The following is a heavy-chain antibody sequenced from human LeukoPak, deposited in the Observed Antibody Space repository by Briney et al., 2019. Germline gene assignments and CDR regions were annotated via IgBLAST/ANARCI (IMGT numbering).Heavy chain of an antibody. D-gene: IGHD2-2*01. CDR3: AKGYCRGNSCYDDRGAFDY. J-gene: IGHJ4*02. V-gene: IGHV4-4*07. CDR1: GGSISSYY. Sequence: SETLSLTCTVSGGSISSYYWSWIRQPAGKGLEWIGRIYTSGSTNYNPSLKSRVTMSVDTSKNQFSLKLSSVTAADTAVYYCAKGYCRGNSCYDDRGAFDYWGQGTLVTVSS. CDR2: IYTSGST.